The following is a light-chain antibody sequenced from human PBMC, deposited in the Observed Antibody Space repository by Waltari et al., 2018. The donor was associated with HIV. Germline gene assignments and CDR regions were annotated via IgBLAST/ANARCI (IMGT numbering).Light chain of an antibody. CDR1: RSNIGSNT. CDR2: SNN. V-gene: IGLV1-44*01. J-gene: IGLJ1*01. Sequence: QSELTQPASVSGTPGQTVTFSCSGGRSNIGSNTVNWYRQFPGAAPKPPIYSNNQRPSGVPDRFSGSKSGTSASLAISGLQSGDDADYYCAAWDDSLNVYLFGPGTKATVL. CDR3: AAWDDSLNVYL.